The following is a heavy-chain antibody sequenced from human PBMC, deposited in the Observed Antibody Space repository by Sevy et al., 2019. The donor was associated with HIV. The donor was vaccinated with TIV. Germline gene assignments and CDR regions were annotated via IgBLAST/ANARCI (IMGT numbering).Heavy chain of an antibody. Sequence: GGSLRLSFAASEFMFSTYAMHWVRQAPGKGLEWVAVISYDGGRHYYADSVKGRFTISRDNSKNTLFLQMNSLRLEDTAFYYCARDAGYSTDWYPSDYWGQGTQVTVSS. CDR1: EFMFSTYA. V-gene: IGHV3-30-3*01. CDR2: ISYDGGRH. CDR3: ARDAGYSTDWYPSDY. J-gene: IGHJ4*02. D-gene: IGHD6-19*01.